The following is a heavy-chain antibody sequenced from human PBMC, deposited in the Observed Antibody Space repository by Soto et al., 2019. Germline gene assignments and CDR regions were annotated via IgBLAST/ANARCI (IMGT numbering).Heavy chain of an antibody. V-gene: IGHV3-48*02. D-gene: IGHD2-8*01. Sequence: EVQLVESGGGLVQPGGSLRLSCAASGFTFSSYSMNWVRQAPGKGLEWVSYISSSSITIYYADSVKGRFTISRDTAKNSLYLQMNSLRDEDTAVYYCARDQSSGYCTNGVCPSGLDYWGQGTLVTVSS. J-gene: IGHJ4*02. CDR2: ISSSSITI. CDR3: ARDQSSGYCTNGVCPSGLDY. CDR1: GFTFSSYS.